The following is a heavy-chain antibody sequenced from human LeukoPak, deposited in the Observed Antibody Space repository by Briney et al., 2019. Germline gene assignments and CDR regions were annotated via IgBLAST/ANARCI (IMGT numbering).Heavy chain of an antibody. CDR1: GGSIGSYY. CDR2: IYTSGST. CDR3: ARDAYSTYCSSTSCYDYYYYGMDV. Sequence: PSETLSLTCTVSGGSIGSYYWSWIRQPAGKGLEWIGRIYTSGSTNYNPSLKSRVTMSVDTSKNQFSLKLSSVTAADTAVYYCARDAYSTYCSSTSCYDYYYYGMDVWGQGTTVTVSS. V-gene: IGHV4-4*07. J-gene: IGHJ6*02. D-gene: IGHD2-2*01.